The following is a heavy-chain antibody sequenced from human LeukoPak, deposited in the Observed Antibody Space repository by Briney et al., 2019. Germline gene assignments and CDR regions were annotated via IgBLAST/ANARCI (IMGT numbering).Heavy chain of an antibody. CDR3: ARVPVYYFDY. CDR1: GGSISSSSYY. Sequence: SETLSLTRTVSGGSISSSSYYWGWIRQPPGKGLEWIGSIYYSGSTYYNPSLKSRVTISVDTSKNQFSLKLSSATAADTAVYYCARVPVYYFDYWGQGTLVTVSS. V-gene: IGHV4-39*07. J-gene: IGHJ4*02. CDR2: IYYSGST. D-gene: IGHD2-2*01.